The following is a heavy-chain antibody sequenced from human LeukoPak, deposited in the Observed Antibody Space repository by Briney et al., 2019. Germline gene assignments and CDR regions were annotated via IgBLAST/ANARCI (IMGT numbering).Heavy chain of an antibody. V-gene: IGHV1-2*02. J-gene: IGHJ4*02. CDR3: ARYQHELGTFDH. CDR2: INPNSGGT. D-gene: IGHD6-6*01. CDR1: GYTFTDYY. Sequence: ASVKVSCKASGYTFTDYYKHWVRQAPGQGLEWMGWINPNSGGTNYAQKFQRRVTMTRDTSISTAYMELSRLRSDDTAVYYCARYQHELGTFDHWGQGTLVTVSS.